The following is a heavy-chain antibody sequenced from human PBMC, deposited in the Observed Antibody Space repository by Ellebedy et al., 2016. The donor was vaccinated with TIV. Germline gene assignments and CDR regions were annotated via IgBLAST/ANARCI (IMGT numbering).Heavy chain of an antibody. J-gene: IGHJ4*02. D-gene: IGHD2-2*01. CDR2: IIPLYGAA. Sequence: ASVKVSCXSSGGTFSSHAFTWVRLAPGQGLEWVGSIIPLYGAAHYAQNFNGRVTITADESTSTLYMELSSLTSDDTAVYYCARGSSNWLPRDWGQGTLVTVSS. CDR3: ARGSSNWLPRD. V-gene: IGHV1-69*13. CDR1: GGTFSSHA.